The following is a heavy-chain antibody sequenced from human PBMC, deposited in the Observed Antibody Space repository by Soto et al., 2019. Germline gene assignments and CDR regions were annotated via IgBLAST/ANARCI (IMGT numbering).Heavy chain of an antibody. Sequence: EVQLVESGGGLVQPGGSLRLSCAASGFTVSSNYMSWVRQAPGKGLEWVSVIYSGGSTYYADSVKCRFTISRHNSKNTLYLQMNSLRAEDTAVYYCARDLRVGSYRSFEYWGQGTLVTVSS. CDR1: GFTVSSNY. J-gene: IGHJ4*02. CDR3: ARDLRVGSYRSFEY. D-gene: IGHD3-16*02. CDR2: IYSGGST. V-gene: IGHV3-53*04.